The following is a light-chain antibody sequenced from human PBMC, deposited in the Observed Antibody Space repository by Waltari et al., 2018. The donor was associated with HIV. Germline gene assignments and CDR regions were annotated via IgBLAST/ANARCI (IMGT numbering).Light chain of an antibody. V-gene: IGLV2-14*01. Sequence: QSALTQPASVSGSPGQSTTISCTGTSSDVGGHNYVSWYQQHPGKAPKLLIYEVSNRPSGVSNRFSGSKSGNTASMTISGLQAEDEADYYCNSYRSSTTPCVFGTGTKVTVL. CDR3: NSYRSSTTPCV. J-gene: IGLJ1*01. CDR1: SSDVGGHNY. CDR2: EVS.